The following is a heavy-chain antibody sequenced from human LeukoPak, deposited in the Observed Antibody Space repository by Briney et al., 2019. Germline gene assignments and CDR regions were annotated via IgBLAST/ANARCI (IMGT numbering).Heavy chain of an antibody. CDR2: ISYDGSNK. D-gene: IGHD6-13*01. Sequence: PGRSLRLSCAASGFTFSSYAMHWVRQAPGKGLEWVAVISYDGSNKYYADSVKGRFTISRDNSKNTLYLQMNSLRAEDTAVYYCANGGVVYSRNDFQHWGQGTLVTVSS. CDR1: GFTFSSYA. J-gene: IGHJ1*01. CDR3: ANGGVVYSRNDFQH. V-gene: IGHV3-30-3*01.